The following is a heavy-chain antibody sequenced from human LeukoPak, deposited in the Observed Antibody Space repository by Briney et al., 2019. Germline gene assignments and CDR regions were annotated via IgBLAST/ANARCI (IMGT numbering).Heavy chain of an antibody. J-gene: IGHJ4*01. CDR1: GFTFTDYW. CDR3: ARDGTAAGLYFHL. CDR2: IRQDGGEK. Sequence: GGSLRLSCAVSGFTFTDYWMNWVRQAPGKGLEWVASIRQDGGEKSYVGSVKGRFTISRDNTKNSLYLQINSLRAEDTAVYYCARDGTAAGLYFHLWGQGTLVTVSS. V-gene: IGHV3-7*01. D-gene: IGHD6-13*01.